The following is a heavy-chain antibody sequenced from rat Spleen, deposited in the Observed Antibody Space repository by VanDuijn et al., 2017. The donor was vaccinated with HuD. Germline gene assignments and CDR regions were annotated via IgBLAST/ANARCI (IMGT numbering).Heavy chain of an antibody. D-gene: IGHD1-11*01. V-gene: IGHV3-3*01. CDR3: ARHQYGGHRDWLVN. CDR2: INSAGNT. Sequence: EVQLQESGPGLVKPSQSLSLTCSVTGHSITSTYRWNWIRKFPGNKLEWMGYINSAGNTNYNPSLKSRVSITRDTSKNQFFLQLNSVSTEDTAIYYCARHQYGGHRDWLVNWGQGTLVTVSS. J-gene: IGHJ3*01. CDR1: GHSITSTYR.